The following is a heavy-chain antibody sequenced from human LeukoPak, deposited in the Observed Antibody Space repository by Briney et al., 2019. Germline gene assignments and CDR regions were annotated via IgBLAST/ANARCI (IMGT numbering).Heavy chain of an antibody. CDR3: TRGDGWSFDY. V-gene: IGHV3-72*01. J-gene: IGHJ4*02. D-gene: IGHD2-2*03. Sequence: PGGSLRLSCAASGFIFSDHYIDWVRQAPGRGLEWLGCSRNKAHNYMIEYATSVKDRFTISRDDPQKSLVLQMHSLVADDTAVYYCTRGDGWSFDYWGQGTLVSVSS. CDR2: SRNKAHNYMI. CDR1: GFIFSDHY.